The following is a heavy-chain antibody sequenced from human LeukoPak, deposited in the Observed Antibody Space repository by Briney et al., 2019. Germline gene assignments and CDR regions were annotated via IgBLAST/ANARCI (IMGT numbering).Heavy chain of an antibody. CDR3: ASDGGY. CDR1: GFSFSSYA. J-gene: IGHJ4*02. Sequence: GGSLRLSCAASGFSFSSYAMHWVRQAPGKGLEWVAVISYDGSNKYYADSVKGRFTISRDNSKNTLYLQMNSLRAEDTAVYYCASDGGYWGQGTLVTVSS. V-gene: IGHV3-30*04. D-gene: IGHD3-10*01. CDR2: ISYDGSNK.